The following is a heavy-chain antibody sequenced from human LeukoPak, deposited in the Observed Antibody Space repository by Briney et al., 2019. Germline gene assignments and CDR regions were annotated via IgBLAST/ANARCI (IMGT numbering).Heavy chain of an antibody. CDR1: GFTFSSYA. J-gene: IGHJ1*01. CDR2: ISGSGGST. Sequence: GGSLRLSCAASGFTFSSYAMSWVRQAPGKGLEWVSAISGSGGSTYYADSVKGRFTISRDNAKNSLYLQINSLRAEDTAVYYCARREVAMTGNLYFQHWGQGTLVTVSS. V-gene: IGHV3-23*01. D-gene: IGHD6-19*01. CDR3: ARREVAMTGNLYFQH.